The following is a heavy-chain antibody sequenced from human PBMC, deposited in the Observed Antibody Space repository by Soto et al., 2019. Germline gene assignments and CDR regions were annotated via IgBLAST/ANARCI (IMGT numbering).Heavy chain of an antibody. CDR2: MNHSGST. J-gene: IGHJ4*02. CDR1: VGSFSGYY. D-gene: IGHD3-22*01. Sequence: QVQLQQWGAGLLKPSEPLSLTCAVYVGSFSGYYWSWIRQPPGQGLEWVGDMNHSGSTNYNPSLKSRVTISVDTSKNQFSLKLTSVTDADTAVYYCARGQRIGIITTWFDYWGQGTLVTVSS. CDR3: ARGQRIGIITTWFDY. V-gene: IGHV4-34*01.